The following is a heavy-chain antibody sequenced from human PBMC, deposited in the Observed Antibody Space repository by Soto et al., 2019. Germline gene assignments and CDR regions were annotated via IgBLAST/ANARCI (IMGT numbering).Heavy chain of an antibody. J-gene: IGHJ4*02. D-gene: IGHD6-19*01. CDR2: TYYNGDT. V-gene: IGHV4-61*08. Sequence: PSETLSLTCTVSDDSFRGAEYYWSWIRQPLGKGPEWIGYTYYNGDTKYNPALRSRATMSEDTSKNQFSLRLSSVTAADTAVYFCARGPAYIDGWRTFDLWGRGILVTVS. CDR1: DDSFRGAEYY. CDR3: ARGPAYIDGWRTFDL.